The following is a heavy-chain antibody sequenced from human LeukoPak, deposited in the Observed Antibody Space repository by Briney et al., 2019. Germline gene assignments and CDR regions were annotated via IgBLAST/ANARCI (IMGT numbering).Heavy chain of an antibody. CDR3: AGDRYYYDSSGYYIFDY. CDR2: IYTSGST. D-gene: IGHD3-22*01. Sequence: PSETLSLTCTVSGGSISSYYWSWIRQPAGKGLEWIGRIYTSGSTNYNPSLKSRVTMSVDTSKNQFSLKLSSVTAADTAVYYCAGDRYYYDSSGYYIFDYWGQGTLVTVSS. V-gene: IGHV4-4*07. CDR1: GGSISSYY. J-gene: IGHJ4*02.